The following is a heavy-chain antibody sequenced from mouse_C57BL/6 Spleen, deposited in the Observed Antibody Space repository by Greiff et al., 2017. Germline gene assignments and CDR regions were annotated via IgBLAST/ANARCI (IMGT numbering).Heavy chain of an antibody. Sequence: VQLQQSGAELARPGASVKMSCKASGYTFTSSTMHWVKQRPGQGLEWIGYINPSSGYTKYNQKFKDKATLTADKSSSTAYMQLSSLTSEDSAVYYCAGGPNYDYFDYWGQGTTLTVSS. CDR1: GYTFTSST. CDR2: INPSSGYT. D-gene: IGHD2-4*01. V-gene: IGHV1-4*01. CDR3: AGGPNYDYFDY. J-gene: IGHJ2*01.